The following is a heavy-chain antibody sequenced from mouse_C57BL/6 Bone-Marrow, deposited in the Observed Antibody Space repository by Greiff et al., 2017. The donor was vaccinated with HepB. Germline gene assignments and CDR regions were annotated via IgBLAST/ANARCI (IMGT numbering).Heavy chain of an antibody. CDR1: GFTFSDYG. CDR2: ISSGSSTI. CDR3: AKEEAGSSAWFAY. V-gene: IGHV5-17*01. Sequence: EVMLVESGGGLVKPGGSLKLSCAASGFTFSDYGMHWVRQAPEKGLEWVAYISSGSSTIYYADTVKGRFTISRDNAKNTLFLQMTSLRSEDTAMYYCAKEEAGSSAWFAYWGQGTLVTVSA. D-gene: IGHD1-1*01. J-gene: IGHJ3*01.